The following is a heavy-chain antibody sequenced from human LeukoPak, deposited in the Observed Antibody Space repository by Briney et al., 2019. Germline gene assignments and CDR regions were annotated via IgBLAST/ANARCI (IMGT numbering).Heavy chain of an antibody. V-gene: IGHV1-8*01. CDR2: MNPNSGNT. J-gene: IGHJ3*02. Sequence: GASVTVSCKASGYTFTSYDINWVRQATRQGLEWMGWMNPNSGNTGYAQKFQGRVTITRNTSISTAYMELSSLRSEDTAVYYCARGSIFRIFRAFDIWGQGTMVTVSS. CDR3: ARGSIFRIFRAFDI. D-gene: IGHD3-9*01. CDR1: GYTFTSYD.